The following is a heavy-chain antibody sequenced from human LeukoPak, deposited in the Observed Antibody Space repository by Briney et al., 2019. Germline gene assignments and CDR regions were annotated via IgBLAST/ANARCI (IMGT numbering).Heavy chain of an antibody. D-gene: IGHD5-12*01. CDR1: GFTFSSYS. J-gene: IGHJ4*02. Sequence: GRSLRLSCAASGFTFSSYSMNWVRQAPGKGLEWVSYISSSSSTIYYADSVKGRFTISRDNAKNSLYLQMNSLRAEDTAVYYCARAGYSGYDWVDYWGQGTLVTVSS. V-gene: IGHV3-48*04. CDR3: ARAGYSGYDWVDY. CDR2: ISSSSSTI.